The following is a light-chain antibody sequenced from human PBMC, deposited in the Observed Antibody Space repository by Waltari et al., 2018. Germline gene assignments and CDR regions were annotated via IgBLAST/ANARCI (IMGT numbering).Light chain of an antibody. V-gene: IGKV3D-20*01. CDR2: DAS. CDR3: QQFGTSPLT. CDR1: QSVRSNY. J-gene: IGKJ4*01. Sequence: DIVLTQSPATLSLSQGERAHPSCGASQSVRSNYLAWYQQKPGPAPRLLIYDASSRATGIPDRFSGSGSGTDFTLAISRLEPEDFAVYYCQQFGTSPLTFGGGTKVEIK.